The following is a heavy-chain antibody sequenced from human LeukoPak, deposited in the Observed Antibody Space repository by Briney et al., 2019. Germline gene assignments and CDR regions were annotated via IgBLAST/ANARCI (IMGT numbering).Heavy chain of an antibody. D-gene: IGHD2-2*02. V-gene: IGHV1-69*02. J-gene: IGHJ4*02. Sequence: GASVKVSCKASGYTFTGYYMHWVRQAPGQGLEWMGRIIPILGIANYAQKFQGRVTITADKSTSTAYMELSSLRSEDTAVYYCAGRGSTSCYRGNYWGQGTLVTVSS. CDR1: GYTFTGYY. CDR3: AGRGSTSCYRGNY. CDR2: IIPILGIA.